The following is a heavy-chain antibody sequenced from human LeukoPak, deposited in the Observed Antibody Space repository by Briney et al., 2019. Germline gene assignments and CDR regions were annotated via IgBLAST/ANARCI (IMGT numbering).Heavy chain of an antibody. CDR2: ISGSGGST. CDR1: AFTFSSYA. D-gene: IGHD2-15*01. J-gene: IGHJ4*02. V-gene: IGHV3-23*01. CDR3: AKGLQALGYCSGGSCYLFDY. Sequence: GGSLRLSCAASAFTFSSYAMSWVRQAPGKGLEWVSAISGSGGSTYYADSVKGRFTISRDNPKNTLYLQMNSLRAEDTAVYYCAKGLQALGYCSGGSCYLFDYWGQGTLVTVSS.